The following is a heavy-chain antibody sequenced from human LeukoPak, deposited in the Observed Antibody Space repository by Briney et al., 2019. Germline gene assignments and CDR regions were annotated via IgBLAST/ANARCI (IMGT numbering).Heavy chain of an antibody. Sequence: GGSLRLSCAASGFTFSPYWMHWVRQAPGKGLVWVSRINGDGSSTGYADSVKGRFTISRDNAKNTLYLQMNSLRAEDTAVYYCAREASPGRFDYWGQGTLVTVSS. V-gene: IGHV3-74*01. CDR1: GFTFSPYW. CDR2: INGDGSST. J-gene: IGHJ4*02. CDR3: AREASPGRFDY.